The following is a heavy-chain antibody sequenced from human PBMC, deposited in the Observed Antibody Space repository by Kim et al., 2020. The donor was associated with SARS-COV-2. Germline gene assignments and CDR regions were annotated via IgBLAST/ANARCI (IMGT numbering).Heavy chain of an antibody. CDR1: GYIFTTYW. J-gene: IGHJ4*02. CDR2: IDPSDSYT. V-gene: IGHV5-10-1*01. CDR3: ARGSYDILTAYNDY. D-gene: IGHD3-9*01. Sequence: GESLKISCQGSGYIFTTYWINWVRQMPGKGLEWMGRIDPSDSYTNYSPSFQGHVTISADKSISTAYLEWNSLKASDTAMYYCARGSYDILTAYNDYWGQGTLVTVSS.